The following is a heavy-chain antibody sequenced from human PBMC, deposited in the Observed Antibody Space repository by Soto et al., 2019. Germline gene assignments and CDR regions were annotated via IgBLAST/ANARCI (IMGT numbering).Heavy chain of an antibody. D-gene: IGHD1-26*01. J-gene: IGHJ4*02. CDR1: GFIFNTYF. CDR3: ARDYEHGSNCDLAS. Sequence: QVQLVQSGGGVVQPGRSLRLSCAASGFIFNTYFMHWVRQAPGKGLEWVAMIFPNGRDKEYADSVKGRFTISRYNSNNRMYLQMASLRPEDPAVYYCARDYEHGSNCDLASWGQGALVTVSS. CDR2: IFPNGRDK. V-gene: IGHV3-30*13.